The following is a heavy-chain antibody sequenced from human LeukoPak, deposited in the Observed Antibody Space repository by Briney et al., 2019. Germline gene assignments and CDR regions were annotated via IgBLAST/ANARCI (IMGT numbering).Heavy chain of an antibody. D-gene: IGHD6-19*01. CDR2: FDPEDGET. J-gene: IGHJ4*02. V-gene: IGHV1-24*01. CDR1: GYTLTELS. Sequence: VASVKVSCKVSGYTLTELSMHWVRQAPGKGREWMGGFDPEDGETIYAQKFQGRVTMTEDTSTDTAYMELSSLRSEDTAVYYCATRYMETGYSSGWYLPFFDYWGQGTLVTVSS. CDR3: ATRYMETGYSSGWYLPFFDY.